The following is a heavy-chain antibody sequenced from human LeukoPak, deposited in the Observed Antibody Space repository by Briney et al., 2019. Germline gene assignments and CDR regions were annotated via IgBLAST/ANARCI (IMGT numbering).Heavy chain of an antibody. CDR2: IYYSGST. J-gene: IGHJ2*01. Sequence: KPSETLSLTCTVSGGSISSSSYYWGWIRQPPGKGLEWIGSIYYSGSTYYNPSLKSRVTISVDTSKNQFSLKLSSVTAEDTAVYYCARKVVFDLWGRGTLVTVSS. D-gene: IGHD2-15*01. CDR1: GGSISSSSYY. V-gene: IGHV4-39*01. CDR3: ARKVVFDL.